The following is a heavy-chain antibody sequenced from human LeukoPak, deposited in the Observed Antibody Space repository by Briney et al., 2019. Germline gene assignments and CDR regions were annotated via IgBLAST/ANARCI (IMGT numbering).Heavy chain of an antibody. CDR2: ISGSGSTV. CDR3: ARAPDSSGYYHEFDY. Sequence: PGGSLRLSCAASGFTFSSYEMNWVRQAPRKGLEWVSYISGSGSTVYYADSVRGRFTISRDNAKNSLYLQMNSLRAEDTAVYYCARAPDSSGYYHEFDYWGQGTLVTVSS. V-gene: IGHV3-48*03. D-gene: IGHD3-22*01. CDR1: GFTFSSYE. J-gene: IGHJ4*02.